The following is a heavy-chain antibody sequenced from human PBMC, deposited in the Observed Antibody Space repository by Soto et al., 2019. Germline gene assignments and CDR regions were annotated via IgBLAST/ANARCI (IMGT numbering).Heavy chain of an antibody. D-gene: IGHD7-27*01. CDR2: INTGGGDT. CDR1: GFIFSTYD. CDR3: AKVNWEAGRNY. V-gene: IGHV3-23*01. J-gene: IGHJ4*02. Sequence: EVQLLESGGGLVQPGGSLRLSCAASGFIFSTYDLNWVRQAPGKGLEWVAGINTGGGDTHYADSVRGRHIISRDTSKSTVYLQMNGLRDEDTAVYYCAKVNWEAGRNYWGQGTLVTVSS.